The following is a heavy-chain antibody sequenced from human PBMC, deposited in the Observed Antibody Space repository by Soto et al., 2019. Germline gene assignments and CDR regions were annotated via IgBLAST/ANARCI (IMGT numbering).Heavy chain of an antibody. D-gene: IGHD3-3*01. J-gene: IGHJ4*02. CDR2: INHSGST. Sequence: LSLTCAVYGGSFSGYYWSWIRQPPGKGLEWIGEINHSGSTNYNPSLKSRVTISVDTSKNRFSLRLSSVTAADTAVYYCARHKRIKVVGVAPIRGIFDFWGQGDLVNVSS. V-gene: IGHV4-34*01. CDR1: GGSFSGYY. CDR3: ARHKRIKVVGVAPIRGIFDF.